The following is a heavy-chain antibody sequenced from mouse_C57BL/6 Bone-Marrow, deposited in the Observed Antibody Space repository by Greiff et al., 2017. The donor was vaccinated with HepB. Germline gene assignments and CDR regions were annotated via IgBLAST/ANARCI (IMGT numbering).Heavy chain of an antibody. CDR1: GYTFTSYW. CDR2: IDPSDSYT. J-gene: IGHJ2*01. V-gene: IGHV1-50*01. Sequence: QVQLQQPGAELVKPGASVKLSCKASGYTFTSYWMQWVKQRPGQGLEWIGEIDPSDSYTNYNQKFKGKATLTVDTSSSTAYMQLRSLTSEDSAVYYCARRGGYFDYWGQGTTLTVSS. CDR3: ARRGGYFDY.